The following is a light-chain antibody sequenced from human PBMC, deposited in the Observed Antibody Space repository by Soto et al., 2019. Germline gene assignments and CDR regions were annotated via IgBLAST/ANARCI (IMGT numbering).Light chain of an antibody. V-gene: IGKV1-33*01. CDR2: DAS. CDR1: QYISNY. J-gene: IGKJ4*01. Sequence: DIQMTQSPSSLSASVGDRVTITCQASQYISNYLNWYQQKPGKAPKLLIYDASNLETGVPSRFNGSGSGTDFTFTINSLQPADIATYYCQHYQTLPLTFGGGTKVEIK. CDR3: QHYQTLPLT.